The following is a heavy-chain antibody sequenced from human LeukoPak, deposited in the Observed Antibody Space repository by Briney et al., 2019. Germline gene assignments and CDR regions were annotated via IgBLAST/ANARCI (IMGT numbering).Heavy chain of an antibody. D-gene: IGHD5-18*01. CDR2: MYYSGST. V-gene: IGHV4-39*01. Sequence: SKTLSLTCTVSGGSISSSSYYWGWIRQPPGKGLEWIGSMYYSGSTYYNPSLKSRVTISVDTSKNQFSLKLSPVTAADTAVYYCASGATANYYYGMDVWGQGTTVTVSS. J-gene: IGHJ6*02. CDR1: GGSISSSSYY. CDR3: ASGATANYYYGMDV.